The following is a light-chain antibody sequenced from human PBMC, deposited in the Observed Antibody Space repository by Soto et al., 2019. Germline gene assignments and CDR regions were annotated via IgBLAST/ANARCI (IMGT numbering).Light chain of an antibody. CDR2: AAS. V-gene: IGKV1D-17*01. CDR1: QGISKY. J-gene: IGKJ4*01. Sequence: IQMTQSPSAMSASVGDRVTITCRARQGISKYLAWFQQTPGKVPKHLIYAASSLQNGVPSGFSGSGSGTDFTLTFSSRQPEGLAAYCCLQHKNYSFGGGTKVEIK. CDR3: LQHKNYS.